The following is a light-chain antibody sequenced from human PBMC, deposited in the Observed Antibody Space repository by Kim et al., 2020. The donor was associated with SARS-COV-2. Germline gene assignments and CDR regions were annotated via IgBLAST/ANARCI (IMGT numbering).Light chain of an antibody. V-gene: IGKV1-33*01. CDR2: DAS. Sequence: DIQMTQSPSSLSASVGDRVTITCQASQDISNYLNWYQQKPGKAPKLLIYDASNLETGVPSRFSGSGSGTDFTFTISSLQPEDIATYYCQQYDNLPLTFGPGTRLEIK. CDR1: QDISNY. CDR3: QQYDNLPLT. J-gene: IGKJ5*01.